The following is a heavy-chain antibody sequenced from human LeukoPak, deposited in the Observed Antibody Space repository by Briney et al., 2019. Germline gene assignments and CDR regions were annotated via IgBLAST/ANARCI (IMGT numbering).Heavy chain of an antibody. D-gene: IGHD3-22*01. CDR1: GYTFTSYA. J-gene: IGHJ4*02. Sequence: ASVKVSCKASGYTFTSYAISWVRQAPGQGLEWMGWISAYNGNTYYAQKFQGRVTMTTDTSTSTAYMELRSLRSDDTAVYYCARSLGSDNYDRSGYWEDFDYWGQGTLVTVSS. V-gene: IGHV1-18*01. CDR3: ARSLGSDNYDRSGYWEDFDY. CDR2: ISAYNGNT.